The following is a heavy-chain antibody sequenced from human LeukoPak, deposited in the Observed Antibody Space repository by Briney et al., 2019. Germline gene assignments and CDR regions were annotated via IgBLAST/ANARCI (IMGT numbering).Heavy chain of an antibody. D-gene: IGHD6-13*01. CDR1: GFSFSSYP. J-gene: IGHJ4*02. V-gene: IGHV3-48*01. Sequence: PGGSLRLSCVASGFSFSSYPMNWVRQAPGKGLEWVSHINSDTNITPYTASVSGRFTISRDNAKNSLYLQMNSLRAEDTAVYYCARGGVAAAVTNNDYWGQGTLVTVSS. CDR3: ARGGVAAAVTNNDY. CDR2: INSDTNIT.